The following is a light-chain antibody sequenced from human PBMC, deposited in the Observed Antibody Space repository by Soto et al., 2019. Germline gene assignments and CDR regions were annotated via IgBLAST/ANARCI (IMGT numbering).Light chain of an antibody. J-gene: IGKJ1*01. CDR1: QNIRSY. V-gene: IGKV1-39*01. CDR3: QESFYAPPT. CDR2: ETS. Sequence: DVQMTQSPSSLSASVGERVTITCRASQNIRSYLSWYQQKPRKAPKLLIFETSTLQSGVPSRFTGAGSGTDFTLTISSLQPEDFATYYCQESFYAPPTFGQGTKVEI.